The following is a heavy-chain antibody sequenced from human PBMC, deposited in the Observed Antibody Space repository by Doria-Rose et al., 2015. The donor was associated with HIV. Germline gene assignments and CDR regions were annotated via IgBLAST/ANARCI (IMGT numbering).Heavy chain of an antibody. CDR3: ARIKSSRWYHKYYFDF. CDR1: GVSLSSPGMG. J-gene: IGHJ4*02. CDR2: IFSDDER. V-gene: IGHV2-26*01. D-gene: IGHD6-13*01. Sequence: QVTLKESDPVLVKPTETLTLTCTVSGVSLSSPGMGVSWIRRPPGQALEWLANIFSDDERSYKTSLKSRLTISRGTSKSQVVLTMTDMDPVDTATYYCARIKSSRWYHKYYFDFWGQGTLVIVSA.